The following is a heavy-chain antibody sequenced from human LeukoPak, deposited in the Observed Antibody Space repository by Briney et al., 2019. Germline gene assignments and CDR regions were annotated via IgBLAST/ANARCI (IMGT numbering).Heavy chain of an antibody. D-gene: IGHD2-2*02. J-gene: IGHJ4*02. Sequence: ASVKVSGKASGYTFTSYYMHWVRQAPGQGLEWMGIINPSGGSTSYAQKFQGRVTMTRDTSTSTVYMELSSLRSEDTAVYYCARDSPLAAITYWGQGTLVTVSS. V-gene: IGHV1-46*01. CDR1: GYTFTSYY. CDR3: ARDSPLAAITY. CDR2: INPSGGST.